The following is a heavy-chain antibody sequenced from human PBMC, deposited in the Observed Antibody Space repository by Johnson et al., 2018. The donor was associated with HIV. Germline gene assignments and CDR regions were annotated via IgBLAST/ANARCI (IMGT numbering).Heavy chain of an antibody. V-gene: IGHV3-33*06. CDR3: AKSPGKDHGGNSGGFDI. D-gene: IGHD4/OR15-4a*01. Sequence: VQLVESGGGVVQPGRSLRLSCAASGFTFSYYGMHWVRQAPGKGLEWVAVIWYDGSNKFYADSVKGRFTISSDNSKNTVYLQMNSLGVEDTAVYYCAKSPGKDHGGNSGGFDIWGQGTMVTVSS. CDR1: GFTFSYYG. CDR2: IWYDGSNK. J-gene: IGHJ3*02.